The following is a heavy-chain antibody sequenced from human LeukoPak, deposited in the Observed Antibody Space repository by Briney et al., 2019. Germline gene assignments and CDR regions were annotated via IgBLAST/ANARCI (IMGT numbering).Heavy chain of an antibody. CDR1: GFTFSSYG. CDR2: IWYDGSNK. CDR3: AKDYGSGWYYYFDY. Sequence: GRSLRLSCAASGFTFSSYGMHWVRQAPGKGLEWVAVIWYDGSNKYYADSVEGRFTISRDNSKNTLYLQMNSLRAEDTAVYYCAKDYGSGWYYYFDYWGQGTLVTVSS. V-gene: IGHV3-33*06. J-gene: IGHJ4*02. D-gene: IGHD6-19*01.